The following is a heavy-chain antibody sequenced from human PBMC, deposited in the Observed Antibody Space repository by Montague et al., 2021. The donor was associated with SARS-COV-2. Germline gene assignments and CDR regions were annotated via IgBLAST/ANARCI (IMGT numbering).Heavy chain of an antibody. Sequence: SETLSLTCAVYGGSFSGYYWNWIRQPPGKGLQWIGDINHRGSTNYHPSLKSRITISVDTSKNQFSLKLRSATAADAAVYYCAGGDAGPRFDPWGQGTLVTVSS. CDR3: AGGDAGPRFDP. V-gene: IGHV4-34*01. J-gene: IGHJ5*02. CDR2: INHRGST. CDR1: GGSFSGYY.